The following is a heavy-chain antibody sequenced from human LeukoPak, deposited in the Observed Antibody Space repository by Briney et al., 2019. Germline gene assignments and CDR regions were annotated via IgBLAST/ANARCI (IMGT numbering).Heavy chain of an antibody. CDR1: GYTFTSYD. V-gene: IGHV1-8*01. D-gene: IGHD2-2*01. CDR3: ARGPQILVVPAAMHLDY. J-gene: IGHJ4*02. CDR2: MNPNSGNT. Sequence: ASVKVSCKASGYTFTSYDINWVRQATGQGLEWMGCMNPNSGNTGYAQKFQGRVTMTRNTSISTAYMELSSLRSEDTAVYYCARGPQILVVPAAMHLDYWGQGTLVTVSS.